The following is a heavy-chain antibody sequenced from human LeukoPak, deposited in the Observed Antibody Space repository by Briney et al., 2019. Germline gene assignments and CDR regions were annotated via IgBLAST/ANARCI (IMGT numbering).Heavy chain of an antibody. J-gene: IGHJ4*02. CDR2: IYYSGST. CDR1: GGSISSYY. Sequence: SETLSLTCTVSGGSISSYYWSWIRQPPGKGLEWIGYIYYSGSTNYNPSLKSRVTISVDTSKNQFSLKLSSATAADTAVYYCARGGGVGAEDYWGQGTLVTVSS. CDR3: ARGGGVGAEDY. V-gene: IGHV4-59*01. D-gene: IGHD1-26*01.